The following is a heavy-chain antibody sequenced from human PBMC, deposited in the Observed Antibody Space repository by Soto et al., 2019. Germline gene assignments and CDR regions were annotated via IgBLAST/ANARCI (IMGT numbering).Heavy chain of an antibody. Sequence: QVQLQESGPGLVKPSQTLSLTCTVSGGSISSGGYYWSWIRQHPGKGLEWIGYIYYSGSTYYNPSLKSRVTISVDTSKNQFSLKLSSVTAADTAVYYCARLSDLAYCGGDCDDAFDIWGQGTMVTVSS. CDR3: ARLSDLAYCGGDCDDAFDI. V-gene: IGHV4-31*03. CDR1: GGSISSGGYY. CDR2: IYYSGST. J-gene: IGHJ3*02. D-gene: IGHD2-21*02.